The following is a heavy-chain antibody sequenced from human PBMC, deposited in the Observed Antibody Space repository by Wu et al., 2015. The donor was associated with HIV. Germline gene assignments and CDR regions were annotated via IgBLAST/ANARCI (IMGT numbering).Heavy chain of an antibody. CDR3: ARVRDSVAAEY. J-gene: IGHJ4*02. D-gene: IGHD6-19*01. Sequence: QVQLVQSGPEVKKPGASVKVSCKTSGYTFTIYGISWVRQAPGQGLEWMGWTSAYNGNPTYARVFQDRVTMTIDTSTAKAYLELRSLTYDDTAVYYCARVRDSVAAEYWGQGTLVTVSS. CDR2: TSAYNGNP. V-gene: IGHV1-18*01. CDR1: GYTFTIYG.